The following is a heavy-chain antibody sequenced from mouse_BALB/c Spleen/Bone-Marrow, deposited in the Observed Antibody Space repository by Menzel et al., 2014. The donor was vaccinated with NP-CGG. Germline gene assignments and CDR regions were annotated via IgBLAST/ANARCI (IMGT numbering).Heavy chain of an antibody. CDR1: GFTFSSYT. CDR3: TRDPFYYGSSYAMDY. V-gene: IGHV5-6-4*01. Sequence: EVNVVESGGGLVKPGGSLKLSCAASGFTFSSYTMSWVRQTPEKRLEWVATISSGGSYTYYPDSVKGRFTISRDNAKNTLYLQMSSLKSEDTATYYCTRDPFYYGSSYAMDYWGQGTSVTVSS. J-gene: IGHJ4*01. D-gene: IGHD1-1*01. CDR2: ISSGGSYT.